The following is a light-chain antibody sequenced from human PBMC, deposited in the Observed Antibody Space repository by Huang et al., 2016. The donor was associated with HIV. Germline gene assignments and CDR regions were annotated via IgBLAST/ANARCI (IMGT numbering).Light chain of an antibody. CDR3: QQYYSTPA. V-gene: IGKV4-1*01. CDR1: QSVLDSSNKKNY. CDR2: WAS. J-gene: IGKJ1*01. Sequence: DIVMTQSPDSLPVSLGERATINCKSSQSVLDSSNKKNYLAWYQQKPGQPPKLLLYWASVREAGVPDRFRGSGSGTEFTLTINNLQAEDVAVYYCQQYYSTPAFGQGTNVDI.